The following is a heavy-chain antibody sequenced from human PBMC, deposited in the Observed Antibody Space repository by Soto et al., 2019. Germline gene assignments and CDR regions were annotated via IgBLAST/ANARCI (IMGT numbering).Heavy chain of an antibody. D-gene: IGHD2-2*01. V-gene: IGHV1-3*01. J-gene: IGHJ4*02. Sequence: ASVQVSCKASGYTFTSYAMHWVRQAPGQRLEWMGWINAGNGNTKYSQKFQGRVTITRDTSASTAYMELRSLRSEDTAVYYCARTYCSSTSCYLGLNYWGQGTLVTVSS. CDR3: ARTYCSSTSCYLGLNY. CDR2: INAGNGNT. CDR1: GYTFTSYA.